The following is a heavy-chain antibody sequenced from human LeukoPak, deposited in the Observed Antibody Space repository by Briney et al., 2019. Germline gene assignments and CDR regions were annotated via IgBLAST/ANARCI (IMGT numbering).Heavy chain of an antibody. V-gene: IGHV4-34*01. D-gene: IGHD3-22*01. J-gene: IGHJ4*02. CDR1: GGSFSGYY. CDR2: INHSGST. CDR3: ARGPDFYDSRGYYPI. Sequence: PSETLSLTCAVYGGSFSGYYWSWIRQPPGKGLEWIGEINHSGSTNYNPSLKSRLIISRDTSKNQFSLKLRSVTAADTAVFYCARGPDFYDSRGYYPIWGQGTLVTVSS.